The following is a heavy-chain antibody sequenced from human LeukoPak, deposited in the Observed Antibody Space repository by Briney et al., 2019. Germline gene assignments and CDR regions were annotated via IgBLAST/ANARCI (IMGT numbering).Heavy chain of an antibody. D-gene: IGHD2-21*02. V-gene: IGHV1-18*01. CDR1: GYTFTSYG. J-gene: IGHJ3*02. Sequence: GASVKVSCKASGYTFTSYGICWVRQAPGQGLEWMGWISAYNGNTNYAQKLQGRVTMTTDTSTSTAYMELRSLRSDDTAVYYCARDHVVVTAIDAFDIWGQGTMVTVSS. CDR3: ARDHVVVTAIDAFDI. CDR2: ISAYNGNT.